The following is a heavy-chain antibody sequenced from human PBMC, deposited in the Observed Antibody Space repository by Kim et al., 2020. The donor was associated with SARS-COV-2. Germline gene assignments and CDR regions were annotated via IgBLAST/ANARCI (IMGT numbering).Heavy chain of an antibody. Sequence: SETLSLTCTVSGGSISSSSYYWGWIRQPPGKGLEWIGSIYYSGSTYYNPSLKSRVTISVDTSKNQFSLKLSSVTAADTAVYYCASSGWYLLLRIDYWGQGTLVTVSS. CDR3: ASSGWYLLLRIDY. J-gene: IGHJ4*02. CDR1: GGSISSSSYY. V-gene: IGHV4-39*01. CDR2: IYYSGST. D-gene: IGHD6-19*01.